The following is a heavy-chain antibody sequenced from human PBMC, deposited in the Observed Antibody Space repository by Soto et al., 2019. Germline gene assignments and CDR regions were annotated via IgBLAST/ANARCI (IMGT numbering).Heavy chain of an antibody. V-gene: IGHV4-31*03. D-gene: IGHD1-26*01. CDR3: ARQYSGSYEGHYYYGMDV. Sequence: SETLSLTCTVSGGSISSGGYCWSWIRQHPGKGLEWIGYIYYSGSTYYNPSLKSRVTISVDTSKNQFSLKLSSVTAADTAVYYCARQYSGSYEGHYYYGMDVWGQGTTVTVSS. CDR2: IYYSGST. J-gene: IGHJ6*02. CDR1: GGSISSGGYC.